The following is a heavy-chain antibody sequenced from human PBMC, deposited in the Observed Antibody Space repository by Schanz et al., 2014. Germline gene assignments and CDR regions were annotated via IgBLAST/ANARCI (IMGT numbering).Heavy chain of an antibody. CDR2: INPSGGST. Sequence: QLMQSGSEVRKPGASVKVSCKASGYTFTSYYMHWVRQAPGQGLEWMGIINPSGGSTSYAQKFQGRVTMTRDTSTSTVYMELSSLRSEDTAGYFCARGPSTGAFDIWGQGTMVTVSS. J-gene: IGHJ3*02. CDR1: GYTFTSYY. V-gene: IGHV1-46*03. CDR3: ARGPSTGAFDI.